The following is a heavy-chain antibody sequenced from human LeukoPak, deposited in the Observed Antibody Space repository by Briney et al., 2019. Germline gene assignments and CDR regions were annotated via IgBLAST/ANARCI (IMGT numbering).Heavy chain of an antibody. D-gene: IGHD1-26*01. CDR3: ARDKRSSPYYLFDY. J-gene: IGHJ4*02. CDR2: INTGTGKT. V-gene: IGHV1-3*04. Sequence: ASMKVSCKTSGYTFSMNVIHWMCQAPGRRLEWMGWINTGTGKTKYSQKFQGRLSITRDTSANTTSMELSSLRSEDTAVFYCARDKRSSPYYLFDYWGQGTLVTVSS. CDR1: GYTFSMNV.